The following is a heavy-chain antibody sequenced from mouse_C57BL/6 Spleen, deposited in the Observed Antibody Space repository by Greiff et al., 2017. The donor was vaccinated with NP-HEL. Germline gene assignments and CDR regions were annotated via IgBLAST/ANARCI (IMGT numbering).Heavy chain of an antibody. J-gene: IGHJ1*03. CDR3: ARVLRGYFDF. CDR1: GYTFTSYW. V-gene: IGHV1-55*01. Sequence: QVQLQQPGAELVKPGASVKMSCKASGYTFTSYWITWVKQRPGQGLEWIGDIYPGSGSTNYNEKFKSKATLTVDTSSSTAYMQLSSQTSEDSAVYYCARVLRGYFDFWGTGTTVTVSS. CDR2: IYPGSGST.